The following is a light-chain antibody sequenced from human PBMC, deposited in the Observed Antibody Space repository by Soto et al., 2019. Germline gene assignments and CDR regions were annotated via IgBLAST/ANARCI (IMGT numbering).Light chain of an antibody. CDR1: QSVSSSY. CDR2: GES. V-gene: IGKV3-20*01. J-gene: IGKJ2*01. CDR3: QQYGISPGYT. Sequence: IVLTQSPGTLSLSPGERATLSCSASQSVSSSYLAWYQQKPGQAPRLLIYGESSRSTGIPDRFSGSGSRTDYTHTINRIEPGDVAVYYCQQYGISPGYTFGQGTKLEMK.